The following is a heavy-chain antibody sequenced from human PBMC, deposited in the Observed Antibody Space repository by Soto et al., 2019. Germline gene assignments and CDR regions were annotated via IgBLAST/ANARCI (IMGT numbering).Heavy chain of an antibody. CDR3: ASDPGDVPALLLGSAFDI. D-gene: IGHD3-10*01. J-gene: IGHJ3*02. CDR1: GFTFSSYC. V-gene: IGHV3-33*01. Sequence: GGSLRLSCAASGFTFSSYCIHWVRQAPCKGLEWVAVIWYDGSNKYYADSVKGRFTISRDNSKKTLYLQMNSLRAEDTAVYYCASDPGDVPALLLGSAFDILGQGIMVTVSS. CDR2: IWYDGSNK.